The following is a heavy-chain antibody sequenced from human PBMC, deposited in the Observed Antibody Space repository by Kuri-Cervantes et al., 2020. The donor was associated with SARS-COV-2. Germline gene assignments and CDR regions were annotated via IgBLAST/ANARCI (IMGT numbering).Heavy chain of an antibody. V-gene: IGHV1-2*02. CDR2: INPNSGGT. CDR3: ARSRFGDYLDAFDI. J-gene: IGHJ3*02. CDR1: GYTFTGYY. Sequence: ASVKVSCKASGYTFTGYYMHWVRQAPGQGLEWMGWINPNSGGTNYAQKFQGRVTMTRDESTSTAYMELSSLRSEDTAVYYCARSRFGDYLDAFDIWGQGTMVTVSS. D-gene: IGHD3-10*01.